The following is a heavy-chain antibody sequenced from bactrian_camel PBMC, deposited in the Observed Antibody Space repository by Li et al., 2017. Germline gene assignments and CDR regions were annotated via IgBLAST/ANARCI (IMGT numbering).Heavy chain of an antibody. V-gene: IGHV3-3*01. J-gene: IGHJ6*01. D-gene: IGHD5*01. Sequence: HVQLVESGGGSVQAGGSLTLSCRASIYTYSDCMGWFRQAPGKEREGFADICAVGGITGYGDSVKGRFTVSRDNAKNTLYLQMNSLKTEDTAVYYCAADVWGVDFGYWGQGTQVTVS. CDR1: IYTYSDC. CDR3: AADVWGVDFGY. CDR2: ICAVGGIT.